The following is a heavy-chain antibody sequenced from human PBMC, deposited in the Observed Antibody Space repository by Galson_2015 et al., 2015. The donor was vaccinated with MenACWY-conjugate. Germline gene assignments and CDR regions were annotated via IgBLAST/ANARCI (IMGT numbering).Heavy chain of an antibody. Sequence: SLRLSCAASGFTFSTYSMNWVRQAPGKGLEWVSYISSSSTTIHYADSVKGRFTISRDNAKNSLYLQMNGLRPEDTAVYYCAREYCSSITCLFDYWGQGALVTVSS. CDR2: ISSSSTTI. CDR1: GFTFSTYS. V-gene: IGHV3-48*04. J-gene: IGHJ4*02. CDR3: AREYCSSITCLFDY. D-gene: IGHD2-2*01.